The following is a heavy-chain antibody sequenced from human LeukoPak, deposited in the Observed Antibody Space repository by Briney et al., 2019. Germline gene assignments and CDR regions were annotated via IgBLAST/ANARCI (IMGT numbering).Heavy chain of an antibody. D-gene: IGHD2-15*01. CDR2: ISSSGSTI. V-gene: IGHV3-11*04. Sequence: GGALRLSCAASGFTFSDYYMSWIRQAPGKGLEWVSHISSSGSTIYYADSVKGRFTISRDNAKNTLYLQMNSLRAEDTAVYYRARRYCSGGSCYSIDYWGQGTLVTVSS. J-gene: IGHJ4*02. CDR3: ARRYCSGGSCYSIDY. CDR1: GFTFSDYY.